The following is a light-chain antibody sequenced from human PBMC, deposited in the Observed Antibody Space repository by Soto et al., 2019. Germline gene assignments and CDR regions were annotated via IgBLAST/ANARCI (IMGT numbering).Light chain of an antibody. CDR1: SSDVGRFQY. CDR3: CSYAGIYSYG. CDR2: DIT. Sequence: SVLTQPRSVSGSPGQSVSISCTGTSSDVGRFQYVSWYQQHPGDAPQVVVYDITKRPSGVPDRFSGFKSGNTGFLTTSGLQAEDEADYYCCSYAGIYSYGFGSGTKVTVL. J-gene: IGLJ1*01. V-gene: IGLV2-11*01.